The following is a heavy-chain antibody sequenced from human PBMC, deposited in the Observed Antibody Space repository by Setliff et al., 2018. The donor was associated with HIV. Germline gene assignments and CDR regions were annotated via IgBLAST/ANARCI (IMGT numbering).Heavy chain of an antibody. CDR1: GGSFGGYF. V-gene: IGHV4-34*01. Sequence: NPSETLSLTCAVYGGSFGGYFWSWIRQSPGKGLEWIGEFRHSGNTNINPSLKSRVTTSGDTTKNQISLKLTSVTVADTAVYYCARGGRSTVTQWAWFDPWVQGTLVTVSS. CDR3: ARGGRSTVTQWAWFDP. CDR2: FRHSGNT. D-gene: IGHD4-17*01. J-gene: IGHJ5*02.